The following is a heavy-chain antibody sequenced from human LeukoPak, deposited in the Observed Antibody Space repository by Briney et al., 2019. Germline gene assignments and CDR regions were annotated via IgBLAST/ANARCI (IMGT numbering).Heavy chain of an antibody. J-gene: IGHJ4*02. V-gene: IGHV3-48*03. CDR1: GFTFSSYE. D-gene: IGHD6-13*01. Sequence: GGSLRLSCAASGFTFSSYEMNWVRQAPGKGLEWVLSISSGAATIYYAASVKGRFTISRDNAKNSLYLQMNSLRAADTAVYYCARVGVLSSSWLLYWGQGTLVTVSS. CDR3: ARVGVLSSSWLLY. CDR2: ISSGAATI.